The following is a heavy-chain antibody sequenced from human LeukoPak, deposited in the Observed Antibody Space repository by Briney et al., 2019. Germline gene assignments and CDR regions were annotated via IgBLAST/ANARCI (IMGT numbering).Heavy chain of an antibody. Sequence: PGGSLRLSCAASGFIVSSNYMSWVRQAPGKGLEWVSVIYTGGSTYYADSVKGRFTISRDNSQNTLYLQMNSLRAEDTAVYYCASPFREGYYYGMDVWGQGTTVTVSS. CDR1: GFIVSSNY. CDR3: ASPFREGYYYGMDV. V-gene: IGHV3-53*01. CDR2: IYTGGST. D-gene: IGHD3-10*01. J-gene: IGHJ6*02.